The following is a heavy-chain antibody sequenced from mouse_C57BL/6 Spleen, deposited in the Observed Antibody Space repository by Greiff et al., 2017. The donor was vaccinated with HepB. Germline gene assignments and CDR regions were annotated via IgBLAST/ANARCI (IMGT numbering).Heavy chain of an antibody. J-gene: IGHJ3*01. CDR2: INPGSGGT. Sequence: QVQLKQSGAELVRPGTSVKVSCKASGYAFTNYLIEWVKQRPGQGLEWIGVINPGSGGTNYNEKFKGKATLTADKSSSTAYMQLSSLTSEDSAVYVCAREGGYDGYYEAYWGQGTLVTVSA. CDR1: GYAFTNYL. CDR3: AREGGYDGYYEAY. V-gene: IGHV1-54*01. D-gene: IGHD2-3*01.